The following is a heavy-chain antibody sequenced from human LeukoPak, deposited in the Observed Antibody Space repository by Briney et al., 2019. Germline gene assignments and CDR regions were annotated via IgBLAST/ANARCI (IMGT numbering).Heavy chain of an antibody. CDR3: ARVTPLDSSSWLHFDY. CDR2: IYYSGST. V-gene: IGHV4-59*01. CDR1: GGSISSYN. D-gene: IGHD6-13*01. J-gene: IGHJ4*02. Sequence: SETLSLTCTVSGGSISSYNWSWVRQPPGKGLEWIWYIYYSGSTNYNPSLKSRVIISVDTSKKEFSLELSSVTAADTAVYYCARVTPLDSSSWLHFDYWGQGTLVTVSS.